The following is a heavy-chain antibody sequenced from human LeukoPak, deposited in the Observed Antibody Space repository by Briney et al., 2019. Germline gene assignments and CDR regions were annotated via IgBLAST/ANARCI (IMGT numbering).Heavy chain of an antibody. V-gene: IGHV4-59*12. CDR2: IYYSGST. CDR3: ARDMGEDGYNY. J-gene: IGHJ4*02. CDR1: GGSISHYY. D-gene: IGHD5-24*01. Sequence: PSETLSLTCTVSGGSISHYYWSWIRQPPGKGLEWIGYIYYSGSTYYNPSLKSRVTISVDTSKNQFSLKLSSVTAADTAVYYCARDMGEDGYNYWGQGTLVTVSS.